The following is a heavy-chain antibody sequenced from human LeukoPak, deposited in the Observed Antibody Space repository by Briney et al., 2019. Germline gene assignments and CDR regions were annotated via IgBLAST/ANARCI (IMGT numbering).Heavy chain of an antibody. CDR2: ICPDGTVT. J-gene: IGHJ4*02. CDR1: GFTFSNYC. CDR3: VRDFRSADY. V-gene: IGHV3-74*01. Sequence: GGSLRLSCAASGFTFSNYCMHWVRQIPGKGLVWVSRICPDGTVTNYADSVKGRFTISRDNAKNTVFLQMNSLRADDTAVYYCVRDFRSADYWGQGILVTVSS.